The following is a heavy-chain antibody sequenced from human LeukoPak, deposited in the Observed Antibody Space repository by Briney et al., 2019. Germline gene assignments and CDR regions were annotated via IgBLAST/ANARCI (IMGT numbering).Heavy chain of an antibody. CDR3: ARVTGTGVFDY. Sequence: PGGSLRLSCAASGFTVSSNYMSWVRQAPGKGLEWVSVIYSGGSTYYADSVKGRFTISRDNSKNTLYLQMYSLRAEDTAVYCCARVTGTGVFDYWGQGTLVTVSS. J-gene: IGHJ4*02. V-gene: IGHV3-66*01. D-gene: IGHD1-20*01. CDR2: IYSGGST. CDR1: GFTVSSNY.